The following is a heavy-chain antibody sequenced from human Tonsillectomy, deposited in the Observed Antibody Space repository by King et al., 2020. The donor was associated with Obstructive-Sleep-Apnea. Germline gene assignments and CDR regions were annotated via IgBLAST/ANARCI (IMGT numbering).Heavy chain of an antibody. J-gene: IGHJ3*02. CDR3: ARVHYEILTGYYWAGAFDI. V-gene: IGHV3-13*04. CDR1: GFTFSRYD. Sequence: VQLVESGGGLVQPGGSLRLSCAASGFTFSRYDMQWVRQATGKGLEWVSGIGTAGDTYYAGSVKGRFTVSRENAKNSLYLQMNSLRAGDTAVYYCARVHYEILTGYYWAGAFDIWGQGTMVTVSS. D-gene: IGHD3-9*01. CDR2: IGTAGDT.